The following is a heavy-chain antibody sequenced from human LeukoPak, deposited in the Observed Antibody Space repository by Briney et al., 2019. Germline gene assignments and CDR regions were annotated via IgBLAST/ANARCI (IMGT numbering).Heavy chain of an antibody. CDR3: TRKVFYYDSSGYYSWFDP. J-gene: IGHJ5*02. CDR2: IRSKAYGGTT. Sequence: GGSLRLSCAASGFTVSSNYMSWVRQAPGKGLEWVGFIRSKAYGGTTEYAASVKGRFTISRDDSKSIAYLQMNSLKTEDTAVYYCTRKVFYYDSSGYYSWFDPWGQGTLVTVSS. V-gene: IGHV3-49*04. CDR1: GFTVSSNY. D-gene: IGHD3-22*01.